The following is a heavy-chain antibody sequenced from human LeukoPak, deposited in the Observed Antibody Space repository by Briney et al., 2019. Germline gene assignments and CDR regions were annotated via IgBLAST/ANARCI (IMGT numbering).Heavy chain of an antibody. Sequence: SETLSLTCTVFGGSISSYYWSWIRQPPGKGLEWIGYIYYSGSTNYNPSLKSRVTISVDTSKNQFSLKLSSVTAADTAVYYCARVYSSGWFNCLEYWGQGTLVTVSS. J-gene: IGHJ4*02. CDR2: IYYSGST. V-gene: IGHV4-59*01. CDR1: GGSISSYY. CDR3: ARVYSSGWFNCLEY. D-gene: IGHD6-19*01.